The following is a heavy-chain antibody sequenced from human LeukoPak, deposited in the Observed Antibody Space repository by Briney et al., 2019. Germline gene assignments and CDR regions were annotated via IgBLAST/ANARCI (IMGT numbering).Heavy chain of an antibody. CDR2: ICWYSGSI. CDR3: AKDIGAVAGTAGFDY. J-gene: IGHJ4*02. Sequence: GRSLRLSCAASGFTFDDYAMHWVRPAPGKGLEWVSGICWYSGSIGYADSVKGRFTISRDNAKNSLYLQMNSLRAEDMAVYYCAKDIGAVAGTAGFDYWGQGTLVTVSS. CDR1: GFTFDDYA. D-gene: IGHD6-19*01. V-gene: IGHV3-9*03.